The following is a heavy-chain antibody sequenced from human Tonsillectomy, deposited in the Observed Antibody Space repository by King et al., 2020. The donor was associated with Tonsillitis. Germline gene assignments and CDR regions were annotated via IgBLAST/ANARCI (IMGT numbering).Heavy chain of an antibody. J-gene: IGHJ4*02. CDR2: ISNDGRST. CDR3: ASDGAAGYDSTITTFDY. V-gene: IGHV3-33*05. CDR1: GLTFNSYG. D-gene: IGHD6-13*01. Sequence: VQLVESGGVVVQPGGSLRVSCAASGLTFNSYGMHWVRQAPGKGLEWVAVISNDGRSTYYAASVKGRFTISRDNSKNTLYLQMNSLGAEDTAVYFCASDGAAGYDSTITTFDYWGQGTLVTVSS.